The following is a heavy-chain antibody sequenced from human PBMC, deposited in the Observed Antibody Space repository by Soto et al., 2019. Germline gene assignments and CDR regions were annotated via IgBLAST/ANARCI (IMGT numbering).Heavy chain of an antibody. J-gene: IGHJ6*02. Sequence: SVKVSCKASGGTFSSYAISWVRQAPGQGLEWMGGIIPIFGTANYAQKFQGRVTITADKSTSTAYMELSSLRSEDTAVYYCAREEGTGYYYYGMDVWGQGTMVTVSS. CDR2: IIPIFGTA. V-gene: IGHV1-69*06. CDR3: AREEGTGYYYYGMDV. CDR1: GGTFSSYA.